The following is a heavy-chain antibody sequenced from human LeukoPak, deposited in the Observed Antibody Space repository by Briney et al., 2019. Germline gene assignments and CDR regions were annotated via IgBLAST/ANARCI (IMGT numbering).Heavy chain of an antibody. Sequence: PGRSLRLSCAASGFTFSSYGMHWVRQAPGKGLEWVAVIWYDGSNKYYADSVKGRFTISRDNSKNTLYLQMNSLRAEDTAVYYCAKVANLRYFDSWGQGTLVTVSS. V-gene: IGHV3-33*06. J-gene: IGHJ4*02. CDR3: AKVANLRYFDS. D-gene: IGHD3-9*01. CDR1: GFTFSSYG. CDR2: IWYDGSNK.